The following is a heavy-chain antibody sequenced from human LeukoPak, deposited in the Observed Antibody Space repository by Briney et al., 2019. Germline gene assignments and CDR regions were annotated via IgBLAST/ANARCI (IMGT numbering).Heavy chain of an antibody. J-gene: IGHJ4*02. CDR2: ICSSSSYI. Sequence: ETLSLTCTVSGGSISSYYWSWIRQPPGKGLEWVSSICSSSSYIYYADSVKGRFTISRDNAKNSLYLQMNSLRAEDTAVYYCARDLVPAALEVVSWGQGTLVTVSS. D-gene: IGHD2-2*01. V-gene: IGHV3-21*01. CDR1: GGSISSYY. CDR3: ARDLVPAALEVVS.